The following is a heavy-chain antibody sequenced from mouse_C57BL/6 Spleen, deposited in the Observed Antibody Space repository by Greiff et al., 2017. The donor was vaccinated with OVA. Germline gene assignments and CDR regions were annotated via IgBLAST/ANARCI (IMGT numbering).Heavy chain of an antibody. J-gene: IGHJ3*01. CDR2: INPSTGGT. Sequence: VQLQQSGPELVKPGASVKISCKASGYSFTGYYMNWVKQSPEKSLEWIGEINPSTGGTTYNQKFKAKATLTVDKSSSTAYMQLKSLTSEDSAVYYCARSELYYGSSYVAYWGQGTLVTVSA. V-gene: IGHV1-42*01. CDR3: ARSELYYGSSYVAY. CDR1: GYSFTGYY. D-gene: IGHD1-1*01.